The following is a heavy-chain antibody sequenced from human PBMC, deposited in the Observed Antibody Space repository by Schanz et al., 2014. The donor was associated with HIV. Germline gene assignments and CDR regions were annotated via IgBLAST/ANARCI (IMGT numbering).Heavy chain of an antibody. J-gene: IGHJ6*02. CDR1: GFTFSNYA. CDR2: LSGSGGNT. CDR3: ARTSRIVIPDRDPRLSYLYGMDV. V-gene: IGHV3-23*01. Sequence: EVQLLESGGGLVQPGGSLRLSCAASGFTFSNYAMTWVRQAPGKGLEWVSALSGSGGNTYYADSVKDRFTISRDNSKNTLYLQMNGLRAEDTAVYYCARTSRIVIPDRDPRLSYLYGMDVWGQGTTVTVSS. D-gene: IGHD1-26*01.